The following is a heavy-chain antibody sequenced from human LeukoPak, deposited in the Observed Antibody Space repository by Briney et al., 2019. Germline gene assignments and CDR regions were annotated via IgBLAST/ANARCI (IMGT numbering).Heavy chain of an antibody. D-gene: IGHD4-17*01. Sequence: GASVKVSCKASGYTFTGYYMHWVRQAPGQGLEWMGRINPNSGGTNYAQKFQGRVTMTRDTSISTAYMELSRLRSDDTAVYYCARVKMTTVTTYDYWGQRTLVTVSS. CDR2: INPNSGGT. J-gene: IGHJ4*02. CDR1: GYTFTGYY. CDR3: ARVKMTTVTTYDY. V-gene: IGHV1-2*06.